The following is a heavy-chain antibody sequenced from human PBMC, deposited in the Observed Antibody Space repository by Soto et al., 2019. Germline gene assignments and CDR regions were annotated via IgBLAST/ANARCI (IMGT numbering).Heavy chain of an antibody. CDR3: ARQQLVGGPKGTNDAFDI. D-gene: IGHD6-6*01. Sequence: GGSLRLSCAASGFTFSSYGMHWVRQAPGKGLEWVAVIWYDGSNKYYADSVKGRFTISRDNSKNTLYLQMNSLRAEDTAVYYCARQQLVGGPKGTNDAFDIWGQGTMVTVSS. CDR2: IWYDGSNK. V-gene: IGHV3-33*01. CDR1: GFTFSSYG. J-gene: IGHJ3*02.